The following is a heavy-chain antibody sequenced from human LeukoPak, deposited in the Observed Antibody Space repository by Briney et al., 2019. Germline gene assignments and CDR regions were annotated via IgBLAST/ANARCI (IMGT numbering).Heavy chain of an antibody. J-gene: IGHJ4*02. CDR1: GGTFSSYA. Sequence: SVKVSCKASGGTFSSYAISWVRQAPGQGLEWMGRIIPIFGTANYAQKFQGRVTITTDESTSTSDMELSSLRSEDTAVYYCARDPRYSYANAHWGQGTLVTVSS. V-gene: IGHV1-69*05. CDR3: ARDPRYSYANAH. CDR2: IIPIFGTA. D-gene: IGHD5-18*01.